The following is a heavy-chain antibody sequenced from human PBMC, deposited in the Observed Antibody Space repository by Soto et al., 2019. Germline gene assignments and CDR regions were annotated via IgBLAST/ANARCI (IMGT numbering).Heavy chain of an antibody. V-gene: IGHV3-7*01. Sequence: EVQMVESGGGLVQPGGSLRLSCAASGFTFSSYWMSLVSQDPGKGLEWVANIKQDGSEKYYVDSGKGRFTISRDNAKNSLYLQMNSRRDEGTAVYYCATGIAAAWGQGTLVTVSS. D-gene: IGHD6-13*01. CDR2: IKQDGSEK. J-gene: IGHJ4*02. CDR3: ATGIAAA. CDR1: GFTFSSYW.